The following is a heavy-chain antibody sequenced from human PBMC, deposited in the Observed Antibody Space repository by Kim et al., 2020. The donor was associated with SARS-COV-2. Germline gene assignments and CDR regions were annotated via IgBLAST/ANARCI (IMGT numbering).Heavy chain of an antibody. J-gene: IGHJ3*02. V-gene: IGHV4-34*01. CDR1: GGSFSGYY. CDR2: INHSGST. Sequence: SETLSLTCAVYGGSFSGYYWSWIRQPPGKGLEWIGEINHSGSTNYNPSLKSRVTISVDTSKNQFSLKLSSVTAADTAVYYCARGRGYRYNWNSVDDAFDIWGQGTMVTVSS. D-gene: IGHD1-7*01. CDR3: ARGRGYRYNWNSVDDAFDI.